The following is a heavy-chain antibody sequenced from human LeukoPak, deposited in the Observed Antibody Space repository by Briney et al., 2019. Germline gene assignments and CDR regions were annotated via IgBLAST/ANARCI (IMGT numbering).Heavy chain of an antibody. CDR3: AKGYYGSGSYGWFDY. Sequence: GGTLRLSCAASGFTFSPYGMSWVRQAPGKGLEWVSGISGSGVSTYYADSVKGRFTISRDNSKNTLFLHMNSLRAEDTAVYSCAKGYYGSGSYGWFDYWGQGTLVTVSS. D-gene: IGHD3-10*01. V-gene: IGHV3-23*01. CDR2: ISGSGVST. CDR1: GFTFSPYG. J-gene: IGHJ4*02.